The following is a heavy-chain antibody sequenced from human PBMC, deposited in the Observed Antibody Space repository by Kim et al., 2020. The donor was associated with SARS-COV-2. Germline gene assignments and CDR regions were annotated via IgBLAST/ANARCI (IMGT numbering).Heavy chain of an antibody. V-gene: IGHV3-21*01. CDR3: ARGRQQLGDY. Sequence: YIYYADSRKGRFTISRDNAKNSLYLQMNSLRAEDTAVYYCARGRQQLGDYWGQGTLVTVSS. D-gene: IGHD6-13*01. CDR2: YI. J-gene: IGHJ4*02.